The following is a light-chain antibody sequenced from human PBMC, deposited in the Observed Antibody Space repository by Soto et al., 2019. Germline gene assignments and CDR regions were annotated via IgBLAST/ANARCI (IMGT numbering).Light chain of an antibody. CDR3: QQLRSYPST. V-gene: IGKV1-9*01. CDR2: AAS. J-gene: IGKJ4*01. CDR1: QDISSY. Sequence: IQVTQSPSSLSASVGDRVTITCRASQDISSYLAWYQQKPGKAPTLLIYAASTLQSGVPSRFSGSGFGTDFTLTISSLQAEDFASYYCQQLRSYPSTFGGGNKVEIK.